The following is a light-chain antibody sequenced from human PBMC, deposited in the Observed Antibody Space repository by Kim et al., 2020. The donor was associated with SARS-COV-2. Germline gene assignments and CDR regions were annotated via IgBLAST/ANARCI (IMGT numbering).Light chain of an antibody. V-gene: IGLV6-57*04. CDR2: QDN. CDR3: QSYDSSNHQV. J-gene: IGLJ3*02. Sequence: NFMLTQPHSVSESPGKTVTISCTSSSGSIASNYVQWYQQRPGSAPTTVIFQDNQRPSGVPDRFSGSIDSSSNSASLTISGLKTEDESDYYCQSYDSSNHQVFGGGTQLTVL. CDR1: SGSIASNY.